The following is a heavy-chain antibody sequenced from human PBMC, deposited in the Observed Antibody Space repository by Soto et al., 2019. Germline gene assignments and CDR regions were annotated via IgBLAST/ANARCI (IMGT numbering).Heavy chain of an antibody. CDR3: ARAKGIRWGRDTAMVCAFDI. V-gene: IGHV1-18*01. CDR1: GYTFTSYG. D-gene: IGHD5-18*01. CDR2: ISAYNGNT. Sequence: ASVKVSCKSSGYTFTSYGISGVQQAPGQGLEWMGWISAYNGNTNYAQKLQGRVTMTTDTSTSTAYMELRSLRSDDTAVYYCARAKGIRWGRDTAMVCAFDIWGQGTMVTVSS. J-gene: IGHJ3*02.